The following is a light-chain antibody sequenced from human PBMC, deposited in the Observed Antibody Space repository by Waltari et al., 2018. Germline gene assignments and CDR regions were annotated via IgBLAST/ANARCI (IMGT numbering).Light chain of an antibody. CDR2: ATS. J-gene: IGKJ2*01. V-gene: IGKV1-39*01. Sequence: DIQLTQSPSSLSASVGDRVTITCRASQGVDYELNWYQQKPGQGPTVLIFATSNLQSGVPSRFSGGGAGTDLTLTITSLQPGDFTSYYCQQSHSIPTPLGQGTRLEIK. CDR1: QGVDYE. CDR3: QQSHSIPTP.